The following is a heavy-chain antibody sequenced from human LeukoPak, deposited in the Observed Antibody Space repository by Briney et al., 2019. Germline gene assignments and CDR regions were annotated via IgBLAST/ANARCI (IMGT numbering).Heavy chain of an antibody. J-gene: IGHJ6*03. CDR2: IIPIFGTA. CDR3: ARALWFGEDYYYYYYMDV. V-gene: IGHV1-69*06. Sequence: SVKVSCKASGGTFSSYAISWVRQAPGQGLEWMGGIIPIFGTANYAQKFQGRVTITADKSTSTAYMELSSLRSEDTAVYYCARALWFGEDYYYYYYMDVWGKGTTVTVSS. D-gene: IGHD3-10*01. CDR1: GGTFSSYA.